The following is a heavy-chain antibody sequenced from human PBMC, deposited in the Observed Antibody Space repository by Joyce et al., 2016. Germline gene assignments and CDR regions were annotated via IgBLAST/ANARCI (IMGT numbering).Heavy chain of an antibody. Sequence: EVQLVQSGAEVKKPGESLKISCKASGYSFSSYWIAWVRHMPGKGLGWMGIINPRDSDTIYSPSFQGQVTISADRSISTAYLQWSSLKASDTAMYYCARHRAIVPRRVRWFDPWGQGTLVTVSS. CDR3: ARHRAIVPRRVRWFDP. CDR2: INPRDSDT. CDR1: GYSFSSYW. D-gene: IGHD6-6*01. V-gene: IGHV5-51*01. J-gene: IGHJ5*02.